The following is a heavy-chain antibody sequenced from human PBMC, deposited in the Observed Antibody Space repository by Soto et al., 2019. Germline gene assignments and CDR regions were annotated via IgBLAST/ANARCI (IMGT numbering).Heavy chain of an antibody. D-gene: IGHD6-13*01. CDR1: GGSFSGYY. Sequence: QVQLQQWGAGLLKPSETLSLTCAVYGGSFSGYYWSWIRQPPGKGLEWIGEINHSGSTNYNPSLKSRVTISVDTSKNQFSLKLSSVTAADTAVYYCARGIAVAVRLFGRFDPWGQGTLVTVSS. CDR2: INHSGST. CDR3: ARGIAVAVRLFGRFDP. V-gene: IGHV4-34*01. J-gene: IGHJ5*02.